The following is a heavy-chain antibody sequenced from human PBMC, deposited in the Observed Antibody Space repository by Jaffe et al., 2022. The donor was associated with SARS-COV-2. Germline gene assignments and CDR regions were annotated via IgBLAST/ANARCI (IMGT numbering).Heavy chain of an antibody. Sequence: QVQLEESGPGLVRPSETLSLTCTVSGASMSNYYWSWIRQPAGKGLEWIGRIYTSGSTNYNPSLESRVTMSVDTSKNQFSLRLTSVTAADTAVYFCARDRHANNVSDFFDYWGLGTEVTVSS. V-gene: IGHV4-4*07. CDR2: IYTSGST. D-gene: IGHD1-20*01. J-gene: IGHJ4*02. CDR1: GASMSNYY. CDR3: ARDRHANNVSDFFDY.